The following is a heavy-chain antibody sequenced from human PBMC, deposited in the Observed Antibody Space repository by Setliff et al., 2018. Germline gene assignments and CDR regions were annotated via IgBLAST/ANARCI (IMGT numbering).Heavy chain of an antibody. CDR1: GFTFSPYI. V-gene: IGHV3-30*18. CDR3: AKNYNFWRGYLDY. CDR2: ISKDDTKK. D-gene: IGHD3-3*01. Sequence: RLSCAASGFTFSPYIIHWVRQAPGKGLEWVALISKDDTKKYLADSVKGRFTISRDSSRNTVDLQMSSLRAEDTAVYYCAKNYNFWRGYLDYWGQGTLVTVS. J-gene: IGHJ4*02.